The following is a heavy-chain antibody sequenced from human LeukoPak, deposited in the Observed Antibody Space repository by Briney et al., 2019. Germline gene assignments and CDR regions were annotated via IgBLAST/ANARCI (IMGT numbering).Heavy chain of an antibody. CDR3: ARCITMVRGYIRDSFDI. CDR2: ISPYNGKT. CDR1: GYTFRDYG. J-gene: IGHJ3*02. D-gene: IGHD3-10*01. V-gene: IGHV1-18*01. Sequence: ALVKVSCKASGYTFRDYGISWVRQAPGQGLEWMGWISPYNGKTNFAQNLQDRVTMTTDTSTSTAYMELRSLRPDDTAVYYCARCITMVRGYIRDSFDIWGQGTMVTVSS.